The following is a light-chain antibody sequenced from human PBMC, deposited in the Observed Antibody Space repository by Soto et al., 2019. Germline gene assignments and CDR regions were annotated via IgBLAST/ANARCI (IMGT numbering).Light chain of an antibody. CDR1: QSVSSN. CDR3: QQYKNWPPEYT. CDR2: GAS. V-gene: IGKV3-15*01. Sequence: EIVMTQSPATLSVSPGERATLSCRASQSVSSNLAWYQQKPGQAPRLLIYGASTRATGVPARFSGSGSGTAFTHTISSLQSEDFVVYYCQQYKNWPPEYTFGQGTKLEIK. J-gene: IGKJ2*01.